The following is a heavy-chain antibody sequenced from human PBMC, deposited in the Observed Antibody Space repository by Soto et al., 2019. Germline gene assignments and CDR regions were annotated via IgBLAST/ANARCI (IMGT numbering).Heavy chain of an antibody. CDR1: GSSITSFW. Sequence: PGESMKICNKGAGSSITSFWIGWVRQKPGKRLERMGIIYPGDSDTRYSPSFQGQVIISADKSISTAYLQWSSLKASDSAMYYCARLGYSPYDTAEYFQHWGQGTLVTVSS. J-gene: IGHJ1*01. CDR3: ARLGYSPYDTAEYFQH. CDR2: IYPGDSDT. V-gene: IGHV5-51*01. D-gene: IGHD5-12*01.